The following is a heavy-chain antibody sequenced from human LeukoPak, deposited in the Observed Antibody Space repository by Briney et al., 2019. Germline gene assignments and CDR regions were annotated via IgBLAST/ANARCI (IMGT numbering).Heavy chain of an antibody. CDR1: GITFSNYA. D-gene: IGHD5-18*01. CDR3: AGRPTGYSSGYIH. V-gene: IGHV3-23*01. Sequence: PGGSLRLSCVASGITFSNYAVSWVRQAPEKGLDWVSVISGSAHKIRYADSVKGRFTISRDNSENIVYLQMNNLRVEDTAVYYCAGRPTGYSSGYIHWGQGTLDTVSS. CDR2: ISGSAHKI. J-gene: IGHJ4*02.